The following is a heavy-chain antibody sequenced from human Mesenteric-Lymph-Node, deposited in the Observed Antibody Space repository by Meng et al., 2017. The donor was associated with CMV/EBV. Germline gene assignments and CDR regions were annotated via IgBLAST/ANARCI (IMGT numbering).Heavy chain of an antibody. J-gene: IGHJ4*02. CDR3: ARGDILTGSTENFDY. D-gene: IGHD3-9*01. Sequence: VLGWSFRGSYWSCIRQPPGKGLEWIGEINHSGSTNYNPSLKSRVTISVDTSKNQFSLKLSSVTAADTAVYYCARGDILTGSTENFDYWGQGTLVTVSS. CDR1: GWSFRGSY. CDR2: INHSGST. V-gene: IGHV4-34*01.